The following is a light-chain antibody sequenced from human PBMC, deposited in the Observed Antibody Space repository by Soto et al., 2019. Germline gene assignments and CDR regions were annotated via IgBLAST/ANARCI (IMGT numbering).Light chain of an antibody. V-gene: IGLV2-14*01. J-gene: IGLJ1*01. CDR1: SSDVGGSNY. CDR2: DVS. CDR3: SAWDASLNDYV. Sequence: HSALTQPASVSGSPGQSITISCTGTSSDVGGSNYVSWYQQLPGKAPKLMIYDVSDRPSGVSNRFSGSKSGNTASLTISGLQAEDEADYYCSAWDASLNDYVFGTGTKVTVL.